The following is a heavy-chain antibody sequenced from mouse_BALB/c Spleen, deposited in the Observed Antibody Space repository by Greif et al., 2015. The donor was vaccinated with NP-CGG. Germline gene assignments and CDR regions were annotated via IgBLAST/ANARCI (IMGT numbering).Heavy chain of an antibody. D-gene: IGHD4-1*01. V-gene: IGHV1-5*01. CDR1: GYTFTSYW. CDR3: KRETGPAWFAY. Sequence: VQLQQSGTVLARPGASVKMSCKASGYTFTSYWMHWVKQRPGQGLEWIGAIYPGNSDTSYNQKFKGKAKLTAVTSTSTAYMELSSLPNEDSAVYYFKRETGPAWFAYWGQGTLVTVSA. J-gene: IGHJ3*01. CDR2: IYPGNSDT.